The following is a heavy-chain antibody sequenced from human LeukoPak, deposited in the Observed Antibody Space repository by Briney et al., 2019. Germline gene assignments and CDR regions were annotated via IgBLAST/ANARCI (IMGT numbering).Heavy chain of an antibody. CDR1: GFTFSSNV. CDR2: IPASGGST. V-gene: IGHV3-23*01. D-gene: IGHD3-10*01. J-gene: IGHJ4*02. CDR3: AKEILWFGELIDY. Sequence: GGSLRLSCAASGFTFSSNVMIWVRQAPGKGLEWVSSIPASGGSTYYADSVKGRFTISRDNSKNSLYLQMNSLRAEDTAVYYCAKEILWFGELIDYWGQGTLVTVSS.